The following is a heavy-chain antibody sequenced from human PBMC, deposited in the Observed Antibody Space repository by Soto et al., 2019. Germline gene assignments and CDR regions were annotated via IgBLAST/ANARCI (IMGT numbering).Heavy chain of an antibody. D-gene: IGHD3-22*01. CDR3: ARVYYDSSGYLDY. V-gene: IGHV1-2*02. CDR2: INPKNGAT. Sequence: AAVKVSCKASGYTFTDYYLHWVRQAPGQGLELMGWINPKNGATIYAQKFQGRVTMTRDTSISTAYMELSRLRSDDTAVYSCARVYYDSSGYLDYWGQGTLVTVSS. CDR1: GYTFTDYY. J-gene: IGHJ4*02.